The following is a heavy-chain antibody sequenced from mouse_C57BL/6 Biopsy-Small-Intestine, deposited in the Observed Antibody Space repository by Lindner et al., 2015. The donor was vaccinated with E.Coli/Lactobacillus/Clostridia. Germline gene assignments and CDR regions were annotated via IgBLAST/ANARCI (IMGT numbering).Heavy chain of an antibody. CDR3: ARDRRRYSGSPTGTFDI. CDR2: STLKSGGT. V-gene: IGHV1-62-3*01. CDR1: DTPSPAT. J-gene: IGHJ3*01. Sequence: SVKVSXKALDTPSPATICAGCDRPLDKGLSGWDGSTLKSGGTNYAQKFQGRVTMTRDTSISTVYMELTGLTSDDTAVYYCARDRRRYSGSPTGTFDIWGQGTMITVSS. D-gene: IGHD1-3*01.